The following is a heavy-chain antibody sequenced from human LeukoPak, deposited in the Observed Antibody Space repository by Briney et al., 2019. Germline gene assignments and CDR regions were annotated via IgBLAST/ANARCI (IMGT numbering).Heavy chain of an antibody. CDR2: ISAYNGNT. Sequence: ASVKVSCKTSGYTFTGYYIHWVRQAPGQGLEWMGWISAYNGNTNYVQKLQGRVTMTTDTSTSTAYMKLRSLRSADTAVYYCARGDITISGVVMHFDYWGQGTLVTVSS. V-gene: IGHV1-18*04. D-gene: IGHD3-3*01. CDR1: GYTFTGYY. CDR3: ARGDITISGVVMHFDY. J-gene: IGHJ4*02.